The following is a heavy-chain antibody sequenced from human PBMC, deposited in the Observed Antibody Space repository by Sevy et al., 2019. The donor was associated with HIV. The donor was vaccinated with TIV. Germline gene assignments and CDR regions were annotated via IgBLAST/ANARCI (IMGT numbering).Heavy chain of an antibody. CDR3: ARDGRHYGDYFRDAFDL. V-gene: IGHV4-31*03. CDR1: GASITSGGSC. Sequence: SETLSLTCTVSGASITSGGSCWSWIRQHPGSTLEWIGYVYHSGTTYYNPSLKSRVSISLDTSKNQDSLNLASVTAADTAVYFCARDGRHYGDYFRDAFDLWGQGTMVTVSS. D-gene: IGHD2-21*02. CDR2: VYHSGTT. J-gene: IGHJ3*01.